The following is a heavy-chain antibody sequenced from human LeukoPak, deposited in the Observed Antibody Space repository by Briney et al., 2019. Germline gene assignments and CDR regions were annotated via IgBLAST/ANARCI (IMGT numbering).Heavy chain of an antibody. CDR1: GYTFSTYG. V-gene: IGHV1-18*01. CDR2: ISAYNGNT. J-gene: IGHJ3*02. Sequence: ASVKVSCKASGYTFSTYGITWVRQAPGQGLEWMVWISAYNGNTRYAQKLQTRVTMTTDTSTSTAYMELRSLRSDDTAVYYCARDLDSTIVLVITSYAFDIWGQGTMVTVSS. D-gene: IGHD3-22*01. CDR3: ARDLDSTIVLVITSYAFDI.